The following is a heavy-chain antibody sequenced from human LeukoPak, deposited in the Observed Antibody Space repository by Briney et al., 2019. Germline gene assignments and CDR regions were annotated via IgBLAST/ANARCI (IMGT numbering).Heavy chain of an antibody. J-gene: IGHJ4*02. D-gene: IGHD2/OR15-2a*01. Sequence: GGSLRLSCAASGFTFSSYSMNWVRQAPGKSLEWVASINTDSTYIYYADSMKGRFTIPRDNAKNSLYLQMNSLRAEDTAVYYCARGFFYGDPFFDYWGQGSLVTVSS. CDR2: INTDSTYI. CDR3: ARGFFYGDPFFDY. V-gene: IGHV3-21*06. CDR1: GFTFSSYS.